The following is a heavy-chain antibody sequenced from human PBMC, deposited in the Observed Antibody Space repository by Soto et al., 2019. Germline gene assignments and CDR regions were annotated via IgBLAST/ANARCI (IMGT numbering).Heavy chain of an antibody. CDR2: IKSKTDGGTT. Sequence: PGGSLRLSCAASGFTFSNAWMSWVRQAPGKGLEWVGRIKSKTDGGTTESAASVRGRFITSRDDSKSIAYLQMNSLKTEDTAVYYCASLTSWSQEYYYGMDVWGQGTTVTVSS. CDR3: ASLTSWSQEYYYGMDV. D-gene: IGHD2-2*01. J-gene: IGHJ6*02. V-gene: IGHV3-15*01. CDR1: GFTFSNAW.